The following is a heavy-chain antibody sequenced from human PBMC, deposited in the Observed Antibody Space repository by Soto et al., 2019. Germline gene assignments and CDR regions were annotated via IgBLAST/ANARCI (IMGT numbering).Heavy chain of an antibody. V-gene: IGHV3-30-3*01. Sequence: PGGSLRLSCAASGFTFSSYAMHWVRQAPGKGLEWVAVISYDGSNKYYADSVKGRFTISRDNSKNTLYLQMNSLRAEDTAVYYCAKDISHYYDSSGPSSYWGQGTLVTVSS. J-gene: IGHJ4*02. CDR2: ISYDGSNK. CDR3: AKDISHYYDSSGPSSY. D-gene: IGHD3-22*01. CDR1: GFTFSSYA.